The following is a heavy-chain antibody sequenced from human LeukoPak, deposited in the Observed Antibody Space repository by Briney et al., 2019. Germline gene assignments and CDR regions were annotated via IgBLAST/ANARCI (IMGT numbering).Heavy chain of an antibody. CDR3: AKDGSEFYYRYFDY. CDR1: RFTFNNYA. J-gene: IGHJ4*02. Sequence: GGSLRDSCAASRFTFNNYALSTVRPPPGKGPEWVARISGSGGRNNCTDSVKGRFTISRDNSQNTLYLQMNSLRAEDTAVYYCAKDGSEFYYRYFDYWGQGTLVTVSS. CDR2: ISGSGGRN. D-gene: IGHD3-10*01. V-gene: IGHV3-23*01.